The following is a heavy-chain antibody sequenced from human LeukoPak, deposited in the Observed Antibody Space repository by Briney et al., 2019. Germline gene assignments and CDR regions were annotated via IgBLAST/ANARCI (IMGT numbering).Heavy chain of an antibody. Sequence: GGSLRLSCAASGFTFSTYAMTWVRQAPGKGLEWVSAIRGDGATRFYADSVKGRFTVSRDNSKNTLYLQMNSLRAEDTAVYYCAKDQYRDYFRGADYWGQGTLVTVSS. CDR3: AKDQYRDYFRGADY. V-gene: IGHV3-23*01. D-gene: IGHD2/OR15-2a*01. J-gene: IGHJ4*02. CDR1: GFTFSTYA. CDR2: IRGDGATR.